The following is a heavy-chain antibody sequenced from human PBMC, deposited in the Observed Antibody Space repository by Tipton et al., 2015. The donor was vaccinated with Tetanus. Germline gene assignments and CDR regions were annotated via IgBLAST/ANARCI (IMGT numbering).Heavy chain of an antibody. V-gene: IGHV4-39*01. D-gene: IGHD3-9*01. CDR2: INYYGTT. CDR1: RGSISRDIYN. CDR3: ARHAGAGATIWGTDY. J-gene: IGHJ4*02. Sequence: TLSLTCTVSRGSISRDIYNWGWIRQPPGRGLQWIGNINYYGTTYYSPSLESRVTMSVDASKNQFSLELTSVTAADTAVYYCARHAGAGATIWGTDYWGQGTLVTVSS.